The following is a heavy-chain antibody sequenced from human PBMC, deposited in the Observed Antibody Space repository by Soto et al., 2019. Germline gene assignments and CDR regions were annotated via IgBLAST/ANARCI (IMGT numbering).Heavy chain of an antibody. CDR1: GGSISSYY. D-gene: IGHD6-6*01. J-gene: IGHJ5*02. CDR3: ARHRLEGWFDP. CDR2: IYYSGST. Sequence: KPSETLSLTCTVSGGSISSYYWSWIRQPPGKGLEWIGYIYYSGSTTYNPSLKSRVTISVDTSKNQFSLKLSSVTAADTAVYYCARHRLEGWFDPWGQGTLVTVSS. V-gene: IGHV4-59*08.